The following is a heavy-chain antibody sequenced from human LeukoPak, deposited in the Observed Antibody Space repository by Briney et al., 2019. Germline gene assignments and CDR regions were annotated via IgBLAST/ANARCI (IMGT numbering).Heavy chain of an antibody. CDR3: AKGIAARPSPYFDY. Sequence: GGSLRLSCAASGFTFSSYAMSWVRQAPGKGLEWVSAISGSGGSTYYADSVKGRFTISRDNSKNTLYLQMNSLRAEDTAVYYGAKGIAARPSPYFDYWGQGTLVTVSS. CDR1: GFTFSSYA. J-gene: IGHJ4*02. V-gene: IGHV3-23*01. D-gene: IGHD6-6*01. CDR2: ISGSGGST.